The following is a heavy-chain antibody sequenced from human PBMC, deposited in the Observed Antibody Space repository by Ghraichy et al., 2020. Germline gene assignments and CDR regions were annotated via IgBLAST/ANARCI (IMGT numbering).Heavy chain of an antibody. Sequence: SVKVSCKASGGTFSSYALNWVRQAPGQGLEWMGGIIPILGTANYAQRFQGRVTITADESTTTAYMELSSLRSEDTAVYYCARGGGNSPFDYWGQGTLVTVSS. CDR2: IIPILGTA. CDR3: ARGGGNSPFDY. D-gene: IGHD3-10*01. CDR1: GGTFSSYA. J-gene: IGHJ4*02. V-gene: IGHV1-69*13.